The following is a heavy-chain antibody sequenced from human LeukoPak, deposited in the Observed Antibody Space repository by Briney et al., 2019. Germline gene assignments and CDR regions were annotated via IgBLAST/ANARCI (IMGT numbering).Heavy chain of an antibody. J-gene: IGHJ4*02. V-gene: IGHV3-30*04. CDR1: GFPFNDYS. Sequence: GSLRLSCAASGFPFNDYSMHWVRQAPGKGLDWLSLVSSDGKTTFYADSVKGRFIISRDNSKNTVHLQMNNLRPEDTAIYYCTREYGAGYFDSWGQGTLVTVSS. D-gene: IGHD3-10*01. CDR2: VSSDGKTT. CDR3: TREYGAGYFDS.